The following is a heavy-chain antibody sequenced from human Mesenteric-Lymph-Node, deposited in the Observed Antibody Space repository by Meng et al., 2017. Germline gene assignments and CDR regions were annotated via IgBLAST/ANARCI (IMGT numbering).Heavy chain of an antibody. CDR3: ARGRSYCSGGSCSSEYYFDY. Sequence: QVQLVQSGAEVKKPGASVKVSCKASGYTFTGYFMFWVRLAPGQGLEWMGRLTPDRGGTNYAQKFQGRVTMTRDTSINTAYMELSSLRSDDAALYFCARGRSYCSGGSCSSEYYFDYWGQGTLVTVSS. CDR1: GYTFTGYF. V-gene: IGHV1-2*06. J-gene: IGHJ4*02. CDR2: LTPDRGGT. D-gene: IGHD2-15*01.